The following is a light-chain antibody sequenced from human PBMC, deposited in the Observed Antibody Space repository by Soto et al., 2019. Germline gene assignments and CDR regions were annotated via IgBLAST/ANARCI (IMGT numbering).Light chain of an antibody. CDR2: DAS. Sequence: EVVLTQSPATLSLSPGERATLSCRASQSIRTSLAWYQQKPGQAPRLVIFDASNRANGVPARFGGSGSGTEFTLTINSLEPEDFAVYYCQQRNVWPPITFGQGTRLEIK. J-gene: IGKJ5*01. CDR3: QQRNVWPPIT. CDR1: QSIRTS. V-gene: IGKV3-11*01.